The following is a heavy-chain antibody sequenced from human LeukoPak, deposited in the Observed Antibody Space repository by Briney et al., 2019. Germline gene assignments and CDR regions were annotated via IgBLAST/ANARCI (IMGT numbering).Heavy chain of an antibody. CDR1: GGSFSGYY. D-gene: IGHD3-22*01. J-gene: IGHJ4*02. CDR2: INHSGST. Sequence: TTSETLSLTCAVYGGSFSGYYWSWIRQPPGKGLEWIGEINHSGSTNYNPSLKSRVTISVGTSKNQFSLKLSSVTAADTAVYYCARDLRPYYYDSSGYGYWGQGTLVTVSS. V-gene: IGHV4-34*01. CDR3: ARDLRPYYYDSSGYGY.